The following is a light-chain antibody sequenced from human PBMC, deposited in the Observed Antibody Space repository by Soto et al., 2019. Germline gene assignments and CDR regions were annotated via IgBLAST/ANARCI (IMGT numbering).Light chain of an antibody. J-gene: IGLJ1*01. Sequence: QSVLTQPPSASGSPGQSVTISCTGSSSDVGGYNYVSWYRQHPGKAPKLMIYEVTKRPSGVPDRFSGSRSGNTASLTVSGLQAEDEADYYCSSYAGSNNYVFGTGTKVTXL. CDR2: EVT. CDR3: SSYAGSNNYV. CDR1: SSDVGGYNY. V-gene: IGLV2-8*01.